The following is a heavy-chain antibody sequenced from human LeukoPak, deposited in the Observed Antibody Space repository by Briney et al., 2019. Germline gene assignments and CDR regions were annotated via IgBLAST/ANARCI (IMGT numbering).Heavy chain of an antibody. J-gene: IGHJ4*02. CDR2: IYTNEST. Sequence: PSETLSLTRTVSGGSISSGSYYWNWIRQPAGKGLEWIGRIYTNESTNYNPSPKSRVTISVDTSKNQFSLKLSSVTAADTAVYYCATTNYDFWSGYSQFYFEYWGQGTLVTVSS. CDR3: ATTNYDFWSGYSQFYFEY. CDR1: GGSISSGSYY. D-gene: IGHD3-3*01. V-gene: IGHV4-61*02.